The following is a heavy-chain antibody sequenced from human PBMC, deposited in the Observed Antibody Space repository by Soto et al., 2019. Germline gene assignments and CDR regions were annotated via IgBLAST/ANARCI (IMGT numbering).Heavy chain of an antibody. D-gene: IGHD6-19*01. CDR3: ARGLAVAADVDLDY. V-gene: IGHV4-61*01. CDR2: IYYSGST. CDR1: GGSVSSGSYY. J-gene: IGHJ4*02. Sequence: SETLSLPCTVSGGSVSSGSYYWSWIRQPPGKGLEWIGYIYYSGSTNYNPSLKSRVTISVDTSKNQFSLKLSSVTAADTAVYYCARGLAVAADVDLDYWGQGTLVTVSS.